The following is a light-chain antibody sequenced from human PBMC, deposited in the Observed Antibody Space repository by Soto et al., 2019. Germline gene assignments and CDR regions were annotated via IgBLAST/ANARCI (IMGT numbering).Light chain of an antibody. Sequence: QSVLTQAPSASGTPGQRVTISCSGSSSNIGSNTVNWYQQLPGTAPKVLIYSNDQRPSGVPDRFSGSKSGTSASLAIGGLQSEDEADYYCAVWDASLNGWVFGGGTKLTVL. CDR2: SND. J-gene: IGLJ3*02. CDR3: AVWDASLNGWV. V-gene: IGLV1-44*01. CDR1: SSNIGSNT.